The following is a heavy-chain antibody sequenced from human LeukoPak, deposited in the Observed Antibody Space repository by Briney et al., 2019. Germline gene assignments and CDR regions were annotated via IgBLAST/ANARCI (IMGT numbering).Heavy chain of an antibody. Sequence: GGSLRLSCAASGFTFSSYGMHWVRQAPGMAPEWVAIIWNDGSTKHADSVKGRFTISRDNSKNMLYLEMHSLRAEDTAVYYCARDRDDYGDPDAFDMWGQGTMVTVSS. CDR2: IWNDGSTK. CDR1: GFTFSSYG. CDR3: ARDRDDYGDPDAFDM. V-gene: IGHV3-33*01. D-gene: IGHD4-17*01. J-gene: IGHJ3*02.